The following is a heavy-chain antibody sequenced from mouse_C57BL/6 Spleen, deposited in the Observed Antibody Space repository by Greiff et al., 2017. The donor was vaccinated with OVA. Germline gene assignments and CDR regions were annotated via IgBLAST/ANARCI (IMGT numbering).Heavy chain of an antibody. CDR1: GYAFSSYW. D-gene: IGHD1-1*01. J-gene: IGHJ4*01. CDR2: IYPGDGDT. CDR3: ARGDYYGSEDYYAMDY. Sequence: VQLQQSGAELVKPGASVKISCKASGYAFSSYWMNWVKQRPGKGLEWIGQIYPGDGDTNYNGKFKGKATLTADKSSSTAYMQLSSLTSEDSAVYFCARGDYYGSEDYYAMDYWGQGTSVTVSS. V-gene: IGHV1-80*01.